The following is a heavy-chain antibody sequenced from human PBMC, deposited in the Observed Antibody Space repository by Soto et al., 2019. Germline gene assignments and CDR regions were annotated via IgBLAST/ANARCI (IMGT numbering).Heavy chain of an antibody. CDR2: ISGSGGST. CDR1: GFTFSSYA. D-gene: IGHD6-13*01. Sequence: EVQLLESGGGLVQPGGSLRLSCAASGFTFSSYAMSGVRQAPWKGLEWVSAISGSGGSTYYADSVKGRFTISRDNSKNTLYLQMNSLRAEDTAVYYCAKIPHSSSWYLDAFDIWGQGTMVTVSS. J-gene: IGHJ3*02. V-gene: IGHV3-23*01. CDR3: AKIPHSSSWYLDAFDI.